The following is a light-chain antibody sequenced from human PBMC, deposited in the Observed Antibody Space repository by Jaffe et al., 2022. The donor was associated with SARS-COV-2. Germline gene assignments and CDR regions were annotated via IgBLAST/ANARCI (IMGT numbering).Light chain of an antibody. J-gene: IGLJ2*01. CDR1: SSDVGAYNY. V-gene: IGLV2-11*01. Sequence: QSALTQPPSVSGSPGQSVTISCTGTSSDVGAYNYVSWYQQHPGKAPKFMISDVNKRPSGIPDRFSGSKSGSTASLTISGLQAEDEADYYCCSYAGSYTLVFGGGTKLTVL. CDR3: CSYAGSYTLV. CDR2: DVN.